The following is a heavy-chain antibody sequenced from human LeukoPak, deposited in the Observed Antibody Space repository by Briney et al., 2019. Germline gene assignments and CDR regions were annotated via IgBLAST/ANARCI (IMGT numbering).Heavy chain of an antibody. V-gene: IGHV4-59*08. D-gene: IGHD3-16*01. CDR3: AGGRYDYVWGTFDY. Sequence: SETLSLTCTVSGVSISTYSWSWIRQSPGKALEWIGYIYYSGTTNYNPSLKSRLTISVDTSKNQFSLKLSSVTAADTAVYYCAGGRYDYVWGTFDYWGQGTLVTVSS. CDR2: IYYSGTT. CDR1: GVSISTYS. J-gene: IGHJ4*02.